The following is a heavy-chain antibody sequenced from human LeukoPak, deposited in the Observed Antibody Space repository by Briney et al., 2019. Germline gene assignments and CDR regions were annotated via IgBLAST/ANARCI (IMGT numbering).Heavy chain of an antibody. D-gene: IGHD3-22*01. J-gene: IGHJ4*02. CDR2: IYSGGST. Sequence: GGSLRLSCAASEFSVGSNYMTWVRPAPGEGLEWVSLIYSGGSTYYADSVKGRFTISRDNSKNTLYLQMNNLRAEDTALYYCAKISGYYPFDYWGQGTLVTVSS. CDR3: AKISGYYPFDY. V-gene: IGHV3-66*01. CDR1: EFSVGSNY.